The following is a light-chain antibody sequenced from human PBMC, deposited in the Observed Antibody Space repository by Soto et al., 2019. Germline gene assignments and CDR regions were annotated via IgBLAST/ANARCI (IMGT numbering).Light chain of an antibody. CDR2: KAS. Sequence: IQMTQSPPSVSASLVDRVTITCRASQDVGKWLAWYQQKPGRAPKLLIYKASSLQSDVPSGFSGSGSGTEFTLTISSLQPDDYATYYCQQYNAYPWTFGQGTKVDIK. J-gene: IGKJ1*01. CDR3: QQYNAYPWT. V-gene: IGKV1-5*03. CDR1: QDVGKW.